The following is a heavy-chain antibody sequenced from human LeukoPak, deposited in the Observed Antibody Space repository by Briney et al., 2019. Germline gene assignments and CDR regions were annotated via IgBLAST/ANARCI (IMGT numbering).Heavy chain of an antibody. D-gene: IGHD3-22*01. CDR3: ARAKYYYDSSSIFDI. CDR2: ISSSSSYI. V-gene: IGHV3-21*01. CDR1: GFTFSSYS. J-gene: IGHJ3*02. Sequence: PGGSLRLSCAASGFTFSSYSMNWVRQAPGKGLEWVSSISSSSSYIYYADSVKGRFTISRDNAENSLYLQMNSLRAEDTAVYYCARAKYYYDSSSIFDIWGQGTMVTVSS.